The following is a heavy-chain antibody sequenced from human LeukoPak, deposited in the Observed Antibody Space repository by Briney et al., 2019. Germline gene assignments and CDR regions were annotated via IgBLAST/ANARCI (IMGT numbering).Heavy chain of an antibody. Sequence: ASVKVSCKASGYTFTGYYMHWVRQAPGQGLEWMGWINPNSGGTNYAQKFQGRVTVTRDTSISTAYMELSRLRSDDTAVYYCARPYCSSTSCYDYYFDYWGQGTLVTVSS. V-gene: IGHV1-2*02. CDR3: ARPYCSSTSCYDYYFDY. CDR1: GYTFTGYY. J-gene: IGHJ4*02. D-gene: IGHD2-2*01. CDR2: INPNSGGT.